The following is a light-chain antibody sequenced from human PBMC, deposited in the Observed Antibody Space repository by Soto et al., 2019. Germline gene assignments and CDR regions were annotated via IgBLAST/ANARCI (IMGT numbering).Light chain of an antibody. CDR3: QQYNNWPPRGT. J-gene: IGKJ1*01. CDR2: GAS. V-gene: IGKV3-15*01. Sequence: EIVLMQSPATLSVSPGERATLSCRASQGVSSNLAWYQQKPGQGPRLLIYGASTRATGIPARFSGSGSGTEYTLNISSLQPEDFALYYCQQYNNWPPRGTFGQGTKV. CDR1: QGVSSN.